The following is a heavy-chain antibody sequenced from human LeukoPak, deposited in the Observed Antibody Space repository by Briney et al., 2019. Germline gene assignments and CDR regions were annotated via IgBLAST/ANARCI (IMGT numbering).Heavy chain of an antibody. V-gene: IGHV1-2*02. CDR1: GYTFTGYY. CDR3: ASLFNPPVRGVIGVVYYYYMDV. D-gene: IGHD3-10*01. CDR2: INPNSGGT. Sequence: ASVKVSCKASGYTFTGYYMHWVRQAPGQGLEWMGWINPNSGGTNYAQRFQGRVTMTRDTSISTAYMEPSGLRSDDTAVYYCASLFNPPVRGVIGVVYYYYMDVWGKGTTVTVPS. J-gene: IGHJ6*03.